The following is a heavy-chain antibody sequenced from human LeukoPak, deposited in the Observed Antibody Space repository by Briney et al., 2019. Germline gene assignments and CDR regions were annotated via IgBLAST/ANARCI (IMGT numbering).Heavy chain of an antibody. CDR2: INHSGST. D-gene: IGHD3-22*01. CDR3: EIYDSSGYYFGDAFDI. CDR1: GGSFSGYY. J-gene: IGHJ3*02. Sequence: SETLSLTCAVYGGSFSGYYWSWIRQPPGKGLEWIGEINHSGSTNYNPSLKSRVTISVDTSKNQFSLKLSSVTAADTAVYYCEIYDSSGYYFGDAFDIWGQGTMVTVSS. V-gene: IGHV4-34*01.